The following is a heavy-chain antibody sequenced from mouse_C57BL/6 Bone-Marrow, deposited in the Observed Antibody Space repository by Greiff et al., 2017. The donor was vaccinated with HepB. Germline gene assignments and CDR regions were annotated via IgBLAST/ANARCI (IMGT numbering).Heavy chain of an antibody. J-gene: IGHJ4*01. V-gene: IGHV14-4*01. Sequence: VQLQQSGAELVRPGASVKLSCTASGFNIKDDYMHWVKQRPEQGLEWIGWIDPENGDTEYASKFQGKATITADTSSNTAYLQLSSLTSEDTAVYYCTTITTVVAPYAMDYWGQGTSVTVSS. CDR1: GFNIKDDY. CDR3: TTITTVVAPYAMDY. D-gene: IGHD1-1*01. CDR2: IDPENGDT.